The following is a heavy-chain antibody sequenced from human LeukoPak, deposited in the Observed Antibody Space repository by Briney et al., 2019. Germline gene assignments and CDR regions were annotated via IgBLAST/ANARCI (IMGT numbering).Heavy chain of an antibody. Sequence: PGGSLRLSCAASGFTFSSYSMNWVRQAPGKGLEWVSSISSSSSYIYYADSVKGRFTISRDNAKNSLYLQMNSLRAEDTAVYYCARDGPSIAAAGRKNNWFDPWGQGTLVTVSS. CDR3: ARDGPSIAAAGRKNNWFDP. J-gene: IGHJ5*02. D-gene: IGHD6-13*01. CDR2: ISSSSSYI. V-gene: IGHV3-21*04. CDR1: GFTFSSYS.